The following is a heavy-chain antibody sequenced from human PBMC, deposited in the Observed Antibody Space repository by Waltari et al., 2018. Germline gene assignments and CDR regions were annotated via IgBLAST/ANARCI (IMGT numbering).Heavy chain of an antibody. J-gene: IGHJ4*02. CDR1: GGSISSHY. CDR2: IYYRGST. V-gene: IGHV4-59*11. Sequence: VQLQESGPGLVKPSETLSLTCTVSGGSISSHYWSWIRQPPGKGLEWIGYIYYRGSTNYNPSLKSRVTISVDTSKNQFSLKLSSVTAADTAVYYCARDQYSSGWFDYWGQGTLVTVSS. D-gene: IGHD6-19*01. CDR3: ARDQYSSGWFDY.